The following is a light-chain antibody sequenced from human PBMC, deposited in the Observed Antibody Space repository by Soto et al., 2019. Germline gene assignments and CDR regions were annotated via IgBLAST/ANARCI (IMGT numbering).Light chain of an antibody. CDR2: DVS. CDR1: SRDIGGYNY. Sequence: QSALTQPASVSGSPGQSITISCTGTSRDIGGYNYVSWYQQHPGKAPKLMIYDVSNRPPGVSNRFSGSKSGNAASLTISGLQAEDEADYYCSSYTSRGTLEVFGTGSKVTAL. J-gene: IGLJ1*01. CDR3: SSYTSRGTLEV. V-gene: IGLV2-14*01.